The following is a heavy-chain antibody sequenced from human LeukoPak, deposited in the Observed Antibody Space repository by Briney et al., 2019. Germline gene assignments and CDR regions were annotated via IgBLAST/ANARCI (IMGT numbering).Heavy chain of an antibody. CDR2: IYYSGST. Sequence: PSETLSLTCTVSGVSISSYYWSWIRQPPGKGLEWIGYIYYSGSTNYNPSLKSRVTISVDTSKNQFSLKLSSVTAADTAVYYCARVRPTTVTTWVRYYYYMDVWGKGTTVTVSS. V-gene: IGHV4-59*12. J-gene: IGHJ6*03. D-gene: IGHD4-17*01. CDR3: ARVRPTTVTTWVRYYYYMDV. CDR1: GVSISSYY.